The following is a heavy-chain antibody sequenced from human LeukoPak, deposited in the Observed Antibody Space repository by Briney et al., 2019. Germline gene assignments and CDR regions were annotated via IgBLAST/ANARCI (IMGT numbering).Heavy chain of an antibody. CDR1: GYTLTELS. V-gene: IGHV1-24*01. Sequence: ASVKVSCKVSGYTLTELSMHWVRQAPGKGLEWMGGFDPEDGETIYAQKFQGRVTMTEDTSTDTAYMELSSLRSEDTAVYYCAATGYYDSSGYYYSSNWGQGTLVTVSS. J-gene: IGHJ4*02. CDR3: AATGYYDSSGYYYSSN. CDR2: FDPEDGET. D-gene: IGHD3-22*01.